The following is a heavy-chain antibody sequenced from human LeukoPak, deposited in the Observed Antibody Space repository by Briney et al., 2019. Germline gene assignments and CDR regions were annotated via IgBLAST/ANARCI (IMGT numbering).Heavy chain of an antibody. CDR2: LSGSGGGT. CDR1: GITLSNYG. Sequence: GGSLRLSCAVSGITLSNYGMSWVRQAPGKGLEWVAGLSGSGGGTNYADSVQGRFTISRYNPKNTLYLQMNSLRAEDTAVSVCAKRGVVIRVFLVGFHKEAYYFDFWGQGALITVSS. D-gene: IGHD3-10*01. CDR3: AKRGVVIRVFLVGFHKEAYYFDF. V-gene: IGHV3-23*01. J-gene: IGHJ4*02.